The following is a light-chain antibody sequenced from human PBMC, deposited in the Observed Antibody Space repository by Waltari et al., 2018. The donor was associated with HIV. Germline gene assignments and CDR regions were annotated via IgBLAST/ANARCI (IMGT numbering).Light chain of an antibody. Sequence: QSVLTQPPSASVTPGQRVTISCSGSSSNLGSNYGYWYQQLPGTAPKLLIYRNNQRPSGVPDRFAGSKSGTSASLAISGLRSEDEADYYCAAWDDSLSGLVFGGGTKVTVL. CDR2: RNN. CDR3: AAWDDSLSGLV. V-gene: IGLV1-47*01. CDR1: SSNLGSNY. J-gene: IGLJ3*02.